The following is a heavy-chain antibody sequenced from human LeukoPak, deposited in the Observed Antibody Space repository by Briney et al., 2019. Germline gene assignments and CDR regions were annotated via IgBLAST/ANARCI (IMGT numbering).Heavy chain of an antibody. CDR3: ARGPNNYYGSGSYYYYYYGMDV. V-gene: IGHV1-69*13. Sequence: SVKVSCKASGGAFSSYAISWVRQAPGQGLEWMGGIIPIFGTANYAQKFQGRVTITADESTSTAYMELSSLRSEDTAVYYCARGPNNYYGSGSYYYYYYGMDVWGQGTTVTVSS. CDR1: GGAFSSYA. CDR2: IIPIFGTA. J-gene: IGHJ6*02. D-gene: IGHD3-10*01.